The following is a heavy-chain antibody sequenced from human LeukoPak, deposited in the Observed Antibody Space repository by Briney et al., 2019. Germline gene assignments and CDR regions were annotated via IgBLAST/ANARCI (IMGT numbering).Heavy chain of an antibody. CDR1: GYTLTELS. D-gene: IGHD2-2*01. V-gene: IGHV1-24*01. CDR3: VVFPKYQLPPPAFDY. J-gene: IGHJ4*02. Sequence: GASVKVSCKVSGYTLTELSMHWVRQAPGKGLEWMGGFDPEDGETIYAQKFQGRVTMTEDTSTDTAYMELSSLRSEDTAVYYCVVFPKYQLPPPAFDYWGQGTLVAVSS. CDR2: FDPEDGET.